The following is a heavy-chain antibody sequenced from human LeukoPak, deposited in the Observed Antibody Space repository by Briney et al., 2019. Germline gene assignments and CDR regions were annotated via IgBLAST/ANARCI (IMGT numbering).Heavy chain of an antibody. V-gene: IGHV3-21*04. D-gene: IGHD2-2*01. J-gene: IGHJ4*02. Sequence: DSIQGRFTISRDNAENSLYLQMNSLRAEDTAVYYCARGPSLDTESQTIPAAPSFDYWGQGTLVTVFS. CDR3: ARGPSLDTESQTIPAAPSFDY.